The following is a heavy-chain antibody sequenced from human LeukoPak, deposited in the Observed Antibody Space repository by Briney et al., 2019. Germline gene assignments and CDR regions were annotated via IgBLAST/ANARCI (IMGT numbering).Heavy chain of an antibody. CDR2: INPNSGGT. J-gene: IGHJ5*02. V-gene: IGHV1-2*02. CDR1: GYTFTGYY. D-gene: IGHD3-3*01. Sequence: ASVKVSCKASGYTFTGYYMHWVRQAPRQGLEWTGWINPNSGGTHYAQKFQGRVTMTRDTSISTAYMELSRLRSDDTAVYYCARATKYYDFWSGPFPWGQGTLVTVSS. CDR3: ARATKYYDFWSGPFP.